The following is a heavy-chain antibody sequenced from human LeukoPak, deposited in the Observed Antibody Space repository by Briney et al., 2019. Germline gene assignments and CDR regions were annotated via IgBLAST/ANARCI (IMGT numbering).Heavy chain of an antibody. V-gene: IGHV1-3*01. CDR2: INAGNGNT. D-gene: IGHD3-9*01. J-gene: IGHJ4*02. Sequence: ASVKVSCKASGYTFTSYAMHWVRQAPGQRLEWMGWINAGNGNTKYSQKFQGRVTITRDTSASTAYMELSSLRSEDTAVYYCARGASDIRYFDWLSPFDYWGQGTLVTVSS. CDR1: GYTFTSYA. CDR3: ARGASDIRYFDWLSPFDY.